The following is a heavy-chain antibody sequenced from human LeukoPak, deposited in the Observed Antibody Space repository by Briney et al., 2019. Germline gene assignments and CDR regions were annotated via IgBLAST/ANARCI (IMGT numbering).Heavy chain of an antibody. CDR1: GFTFSSYA. Sequence: GGSLRLSCAASGFTFSSYAMSWVRQAPGKGLEWVSAISGSGGSTYYADSVKGRFTISRDNSKNTLYLQMNSLRAEDTAVYYCANSEHWLVSYTDYWGQGTLVTVSS. V-gene: IGHV3-23*01. D-gene: IGHD6-19*01. J-gene: IGHJ4*02. CDR2: ISGSGGST. CDR3: ANSEHWLVSYTDY.